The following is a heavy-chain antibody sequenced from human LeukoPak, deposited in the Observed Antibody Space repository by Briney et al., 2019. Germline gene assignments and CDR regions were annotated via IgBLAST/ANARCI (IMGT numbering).Heavy chain of an antibody. CDR3: ARDDYSSSWHDAFDI. CDR2: IYTSGST. D-gene: IGHD6-13*01. V-gene: IGHV4-61*02. J-gene: IGHJ3*02. CDR1: GGSISSGSYY. Sequence: SQTLSLTCTVSGGSISSGSYYWSWIRQPAGTGLEWIGRIYTSGSTNYNPSLKSRVTISVDTSKNQFSLKLGSVTAADTAVYYCARDDYSSSWHDAFDIWGQGTMVTVSS.